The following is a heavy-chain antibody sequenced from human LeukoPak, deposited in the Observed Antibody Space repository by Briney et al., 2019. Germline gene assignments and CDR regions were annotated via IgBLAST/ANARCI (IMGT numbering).Heavy chain of an antibody. CDR1: GGSISNYF. D-gene: IGHD4-23*01. Sequence: SETLSLTCTVSGGSISNYFWSWIRQPPGKGLEWIGHIFYSGSANYNPSLKSRVTISVDTSKNQFSLKLSSVTAADTAVYYCARHRAPLRWGGNFDYWGQGTLVTVSS. CDR2: IFYSGSA. CDR3: ARHRAPLRWGGNFDY. J-gene: IGHJ4*02. V-gene: IGHV4-59*08.